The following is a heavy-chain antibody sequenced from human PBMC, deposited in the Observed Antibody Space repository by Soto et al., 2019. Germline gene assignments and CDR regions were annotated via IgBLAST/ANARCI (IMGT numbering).Heavy chain of an antibody. CDR2: ISHSGIT. V-gene: IGHV4-4*02. CDR1: GGSITSANW. Sequence: SETLSLTCAVSGGSITSANWWTWVRQPPRGGLEWIGEISHSGITNYKASLKSRVTMSVDKTKNDVSLKLTSVTAADTAVYYCARVLRGWFDHWGQGTPVTVSS. CDR3: ARVLRGWFDH. J-gene: IGHJ5*02.